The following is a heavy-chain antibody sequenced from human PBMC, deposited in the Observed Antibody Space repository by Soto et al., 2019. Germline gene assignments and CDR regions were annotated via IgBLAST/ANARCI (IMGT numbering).Heavy chain of an antibody. Sequence: EAQLLESGGDLVQSGGSLGLSCAASGLTFGILAMTWFRQAPGKGLEWVSAISGSGGSTYYADSVKGRFTISRDNSNNTLYLQMNSLRVEDTAVYYCAKRDQQCWGQGTLVTVSS. CDR3: AKRDQQC. V-gene: IGHV3-23*01. J-gene: IGHJ4*02. CDR1: GLTFGILA. CDR2: ISGSGGST. D-gene: IGHD6-19*01.